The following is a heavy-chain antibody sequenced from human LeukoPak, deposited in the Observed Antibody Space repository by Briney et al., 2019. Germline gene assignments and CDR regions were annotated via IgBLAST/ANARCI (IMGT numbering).Heavy chain of an antibody. CDR3: AKGTGSGWLKDIDY. D-gene: IGHD6-19*01. CDR2: VSYDGDFK. V-gene: IGHV3-30-3*01. Sequence: LGGSLRLSCVGSGFVFSKYAVHWVRQAPGKGLEWVAVVSYDGDFKLYGDSVKGRFTISRDNSKNTLYLQMNSLRAEDTAVYYCAKGTGSGWLKDIDYWGQGTLVTVSS. J-gene: IGHJ4*02. CDR1: GFVFSKYA.